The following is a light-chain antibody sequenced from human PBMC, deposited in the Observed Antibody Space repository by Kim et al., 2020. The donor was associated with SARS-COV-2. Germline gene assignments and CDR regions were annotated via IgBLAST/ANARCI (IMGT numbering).Light chain of an antibody. V-gene: IGKV1-39*01. Sequence: DIQMTKSPSSLSASVGDRVTITCRASQSISSYLNWYQQKPGKAPKLLIYAASSLQSGVPSRFSGSGSGTDFTLTISSLQPEDFATYYCQRSYSTLTFGQGTRLEIK. CDR2: AAS. CDR3: QRSYSTLT. CDR1: QSISSY. J-gene: IGKJ5*01.